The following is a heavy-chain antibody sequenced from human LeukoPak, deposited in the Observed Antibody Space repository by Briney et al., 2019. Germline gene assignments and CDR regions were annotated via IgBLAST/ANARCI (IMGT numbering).Heavy chain of an antibody. Sequence: GASVKVSCKASGYTFTGYGISWVRQAPGQGLEWMGWISAYNGNTNYAQKLQGRVTMTTDTSTSTAYMELRSLRSDDTAVYYCARDKVRYDFWSGYSPDEYYYYGMDVWGQGTTVTVSS. CDR2: ISAYNGNT. J-gene: IGHJ6*02. V-gene: IGHV1-18*01. CDR1: GYTFTGYG. D-gene: IGHD3-3*01. CDR3: ARDKVRYDFWSGYSPDEYYYYGMDV.